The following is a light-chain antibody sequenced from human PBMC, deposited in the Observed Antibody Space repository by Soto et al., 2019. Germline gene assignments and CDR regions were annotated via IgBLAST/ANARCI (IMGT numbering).Light chain of an antibody. CDR3: YSYTSSSTVV. CDR2: EVS. J-gene: IGLJ2*01. CDR1: SSDVGGYNY. Sequence: QSALTQPASVSGSPGQSITISCTGTSSDVGGYNYVSWYQQYPGKAPKLMIYEVSSRPSGVSDRFSGPKSGNTASLTISGLQAEDEGDYYCYSYTSSSTVVFGGGTKLTVL. V-gene: IGLV2-14*01.